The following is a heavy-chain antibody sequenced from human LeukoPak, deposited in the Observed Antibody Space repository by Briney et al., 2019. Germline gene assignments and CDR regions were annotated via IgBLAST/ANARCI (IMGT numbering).Heavy chain of an antibody. J-gene: IGHJ4*02. CDR2: IKQDGSEK. V-gene: IGHV3-7*01. D-gene: IGHD6-13*01. CDR1: GFTFSNYW. Sequence: PGGSLRLSCAASGFTFSNYWMTWVRQAPGKGLEWVANIKQDGSEKYYVDSVKGRFTIFRDNGKNSLYLHMNSLRAEDTAVYYCGRTYSRAPVDCWGQGTLVTVSS. CDR3: GRTYSRAPVDC.